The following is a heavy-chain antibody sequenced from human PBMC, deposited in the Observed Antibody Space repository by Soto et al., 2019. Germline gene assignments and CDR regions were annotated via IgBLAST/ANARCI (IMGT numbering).Heavy chain of an antibody. CDR1: GVTFISYW. V-gene: IGHV3-7*03. CDR3: ARDAPSGSYDNWFDP. CDR2: IKQDGSEK. D-gene: IGHD1-26*01. J-gene: IGHJ5*02. Sequence: LRVSCADSGVTFISYWLGWIRQAPRKGLEWVANIKQDGSEKYYVDSVKGRFTISRDNAKNSLYLQMNSLRAEDTAGYYCARDAPSGSYDNWFDPWGQGTLVTVSS.